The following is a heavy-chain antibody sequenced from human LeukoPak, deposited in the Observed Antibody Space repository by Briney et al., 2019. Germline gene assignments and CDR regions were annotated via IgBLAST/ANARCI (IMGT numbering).Heavy chain of an antibody. CDR3: ARDVGIRYFDY. D-gene: IGHD7-27*01. CDR1: GFSFSTYG. CDR2: IWYDGSNK. V-gene: IGHV3-33*01. Sequence: GGTLRLSCAASGFSFSTYGMHWVRQAPGKGLEWVAVIWYDGSNKYYADSVKGRFTISRDDSKNTLYLQMNSLRAEDTAVYYCARDVGIRYFDYWGQGTLITVSS. J-gene: IGHJ4*02.